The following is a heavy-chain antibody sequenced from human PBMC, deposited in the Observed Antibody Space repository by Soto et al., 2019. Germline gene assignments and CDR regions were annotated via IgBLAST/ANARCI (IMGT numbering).Heavy chain of an antibody. V-gene: IGHV3-9*01. D-gene: IGHD3-3*01. J-gene: IGHJ4*02. CDR1: GFTFDDYA. Sequence: PGGSLRLSCAASGFTFDDYAMHWVRQAPGKGLEWVSGISWNSGSKGYADSVKGRFTISRDNAKNSLYLQMNSLRAEDTAVYYCARVKRTTIFGVVIESYFDYWGQGTLVTVSS. CDR3: ARVKRTTIFGVVIESYFDY. CDR2: ISWNSGSK.